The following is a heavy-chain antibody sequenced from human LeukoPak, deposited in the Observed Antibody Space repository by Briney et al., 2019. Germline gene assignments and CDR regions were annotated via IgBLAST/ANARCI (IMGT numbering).Heavy chain of an antibody. Sequence: GGSLRLSCAASGFTFNSYAMRWVRQAPGKGLEWVSGISDSGSSTYYADSVKGRFTISRDNSKNTLYLQMNSLRAEDTAVYYCAKGPTYDRSGYFDYWGQGTLVTVSS. D-gene: IGHD3-22*01. V-gene: IGHV3-23*01. J-gene: IGHJ4*02. CDR1: GFTFNSYA. CDR2: ISDSGSST. CDR3: AKGPTYDRSGYFDY.